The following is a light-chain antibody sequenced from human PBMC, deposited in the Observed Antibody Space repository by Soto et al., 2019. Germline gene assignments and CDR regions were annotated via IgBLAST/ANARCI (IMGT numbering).Light chain of an antibody. Sequence: DIPMTQSPSSLSASVGDRATITCRASQNIGSDLIWYQQKPGRAPKLLIFGASTLQSGVPSRISGSRSGTDFTLTITSLQPDDFATYYCQQTYTTPHTFGQGTKLEIK. CDR1: QNIGSD. CDR3: QQTYTTPHT. V-gene: IGKV1-39*01. J-gene: IGKJ2*01. CDR2: GAS.